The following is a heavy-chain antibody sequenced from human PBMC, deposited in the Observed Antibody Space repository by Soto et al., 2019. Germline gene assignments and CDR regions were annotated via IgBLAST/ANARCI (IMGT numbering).Heavy chain of an antibody. J-gene: IGHJ4*02. CDR2: ISGSGGST. CDR3: AKDRIWFGTR. V-gene: IGHV3-23*01. CDR1: GFTFSSYA. Sequence: PGGSLRLSCAVSGFTFSSYAMSWVRQAPGKGLEWVSTISGSGGSTYYADSVKGRFTMSRDNSKNTLYLQMNSLRAEDTAVYYCAKDRIWFGTRGGQGTLVTVSS. D-gene: IGHD3-10*01.